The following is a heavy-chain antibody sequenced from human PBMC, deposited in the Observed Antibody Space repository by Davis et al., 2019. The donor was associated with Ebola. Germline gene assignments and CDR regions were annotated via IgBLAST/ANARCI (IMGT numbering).Heavy chain of an antibody. D-gene: IGHD1-26*01. V-gene: IGHV3-9*01. CDR1: GFTFDDYA. J-gene: IGHJ4*02. CDR3: ARDLSYALSGPDY. Sequence: SLKISCAASGFTFDDYAMHWVRQAPGKGLEWVSGISWNSGSIGYADSVKGRFTISRDNAKNSLYLQMNSLRAEDTAVYYCARDLSYALSGPDYWGQGTLVTVSS. CDR2: ISWNSGSI.